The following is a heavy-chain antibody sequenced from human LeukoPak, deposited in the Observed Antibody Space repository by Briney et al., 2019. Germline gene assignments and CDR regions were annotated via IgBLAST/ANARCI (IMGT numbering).Heavy chain of an antibody. CDR3: ARGPRGYSGYLKY. V-gene: IGHV4-34*01. D-gene: IGHD5-12*01. Sequence: SETLSLTCAVYGGSFSGYYWSWIRQPPGKGLEWIGEINHSGSTNYNPSLKSRVTISVDTSKNQFSLKLSSVTAADTAVYYCARGPRGYSGYLKYWGQGTLVTVSS. CDR2: INHSGST. CDR1: GGSFSGYY. J-gene: IGHJ4*02.